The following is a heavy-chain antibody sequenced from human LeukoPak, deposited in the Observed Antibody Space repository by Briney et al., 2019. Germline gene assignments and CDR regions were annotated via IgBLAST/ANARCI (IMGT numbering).Heavy chain of an antibody. Sequence: PGGSLRLSCASSGFTFSILWMSCVREAPGRGREGVANIKQDGSEKYYVDSVKGRFTISRDNAKNSLYLQMNSLRAEDTAVYYCARDTYFSLDYWGQGTLVTVSS. V-gene: IGHV3-7*01. CDR2: IKQDGSEK. D-gene: IGHD2/OR15-2a*01. CDR1: GFTFSILW. J-gene: IGHJ4*02. CDR3: ARDTYFSLDY.